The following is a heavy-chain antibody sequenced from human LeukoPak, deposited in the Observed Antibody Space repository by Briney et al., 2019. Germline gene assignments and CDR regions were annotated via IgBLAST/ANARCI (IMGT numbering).Heavy chain of an antibody. D-gene: IGHD6-25*01. Sequence: GASVKVSCKASGYTFTGYSMHWVRQAPGQGLEWMGWINPNSGGTNYAQKFQGRVTMTRDTSISTAYMELSRLRSDDTAVYYCARESGSAAVGNPLNIWGQGTMVTVSS. J-gene: IGHJ3*02. CDR3: ARESGSAAVGNPLNI. V-gene: IGHV1-2*02. CDR1: GYTFTGYS. CDR2: INPNSGGT.